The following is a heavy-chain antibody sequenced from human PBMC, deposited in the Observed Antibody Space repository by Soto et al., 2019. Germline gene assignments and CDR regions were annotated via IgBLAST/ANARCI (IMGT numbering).Heavy chain of an antibody. CDR1: GGTFSSYA. V-gene: IGHV1-69*13. D-gene: IGHD2-8*01. J-gene: IGHJ6*02. CDR3: AIGPRDPSSMGVGDADVLYYYYGMDV. CDR2: IIPIFGTA. Sequence: SVKVSCKTSGGTFSSYAITWVRQAPGQGLEWMGGIIPIFGTANYAQMFQDRVTITADESTSTAYMELSSLRSEDTAVYYCAIGPRDPSSMGVGDADVLYYYYGMDVWVQGNTVTVSS.